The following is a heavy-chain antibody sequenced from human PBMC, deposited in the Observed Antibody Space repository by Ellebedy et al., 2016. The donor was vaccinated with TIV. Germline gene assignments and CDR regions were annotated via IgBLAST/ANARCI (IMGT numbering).Heavy chain of an antibody. CDR3: ARDRSEAMIRGRGGFDP. V-gene: IGHV1-2*02. CDR1: GYTFIGYY. Sequence: AASVQVSCKASGYTFIGYYMHWVRQAPGQGLEWMGWITPNSGGTNYAQKFQGRVTMTRDTSISTAYMELSRLTSDDTAVYYCARDRSEAMIRGRGGFDPWGQGTLVTVSS. CDR2: ITPNSGGT. J-gene: IGHJ5*02. D-gene: IGHD3-10*01.